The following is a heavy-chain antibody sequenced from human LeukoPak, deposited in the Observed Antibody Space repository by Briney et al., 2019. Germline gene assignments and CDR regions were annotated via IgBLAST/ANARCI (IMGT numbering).Heavy chain of an antibody. CDR1: GGTFNSYA. J-gene: IGHJ4*02. D-gene: IGHD1-7*01. Sequence: SVKVSCKASGGTFNSYAISWVRQAPGQGLEWMGGIIPIFGTANYAQRFQGRVTITTDESTSTAYMELSSLRSEDTAVYYCARGDGNYVFDYWGQGTLVTVSS. CDR3: ARGDGNYVFDY. V-gene: IGHV1-69*05. CDR2: IIPIFGTA.